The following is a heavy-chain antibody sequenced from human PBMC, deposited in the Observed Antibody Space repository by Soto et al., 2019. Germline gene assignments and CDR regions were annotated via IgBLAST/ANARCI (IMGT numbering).Heavy chain of an antibody. J-gene: IGHJ4*02. CDR2: ISSNGGST. Sequence: GGSLRLSCSASGFTFSSYAMHWVRQAPGKGLEYVSAISSNGGSTYYADSVKGRFTISRDNSKNTLYLQMSSLRAEDTAVYYCVKERNYDFWSGYYTGFDYWGQETLVTVSS. V-gene: IGHV3-64D*08. D-gene: IGHD3-3*01. CDR3: VKERNYDFWSGYYTGFDY. CDR1: GFTFSSYA.